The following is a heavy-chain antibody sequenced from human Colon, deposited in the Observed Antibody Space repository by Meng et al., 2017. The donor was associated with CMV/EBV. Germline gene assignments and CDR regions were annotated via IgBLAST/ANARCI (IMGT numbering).Heavy chain of an antibody. CDR2: TYYRSRWLD. D-gene: IGHD2-8*01. Sequence: SQTLSLTCAISGDSVSRDTVGWNWIRLSPSRGLEWLGRTYYRSRWLDDYAEFVRSRIRIDADTSKNEISLRLESVTPEDTAVHYCARRHFTNWFYLDSWGQGTLVTVSS. CDR1: GDSVSRDTVG. V-gene: IGHV6-1*01. J-gene: IGHJ4*02. CDR3: ARRHFTNWFYLDS.